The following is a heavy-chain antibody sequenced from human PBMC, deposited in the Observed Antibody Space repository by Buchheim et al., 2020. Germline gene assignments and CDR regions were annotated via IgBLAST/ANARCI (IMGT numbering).Heavy chain of an antibody. CDR3: ARDLRFGPRREALSGYYGMDV. V-gene: IGHV3-53*02. CDR2: IYSGGST. J-gene: IGHJ6*02. CDR1: GFTVSSNY. Sequence: EVQLVETGGGLIQPGGSLRLSCAASGFTVSSNYMSWVRQAPGKGLEWVSVIYSGGSTYYADSVKGRFTISRDNSKNKLYLQMNSLRAEDTAVYYCARDLRFGPRREALSGYYGMDVWGQGTT. D-gene: IGHD3-16*01.